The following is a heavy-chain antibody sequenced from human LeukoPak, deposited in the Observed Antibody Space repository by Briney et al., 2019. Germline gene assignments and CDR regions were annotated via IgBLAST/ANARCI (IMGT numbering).Heavy chain of an antibody. V-gene: IGHV3-30-3*01. CDR1: GFTFSSNA. CDR2: ISYDESNK. CDR3: ARDAKYCSSIGCYTDY. Sequence: QTGGSLRLSCAASGFTFSSNAMHWVRQAPGKGLEWVALISYDESNKYYADSVKGRFTISRDNSKNTLYLQMNSLRPEDTAGYYCARDAKYCSSIGCYTDYWGQGTLVTVSS. J-gene: IGHJ4*02. D-gene: IGHD2-2*02.